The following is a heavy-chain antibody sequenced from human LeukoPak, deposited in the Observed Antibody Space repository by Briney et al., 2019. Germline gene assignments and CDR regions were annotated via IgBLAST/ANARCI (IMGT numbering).Heavy chain of an antibody. Sequence: SETLSLTCTVSGGSISSHCWSWIRQPPGKGLECIGYIYYSGSTNYNPSLKSRVTISVDTSKNQFSLKLSSVTAADTAVYYCAAAGSSSWYYFDYWGQGTLVTVSS. J-gene: IGHJ4*02. CDR3: AAAGSSSWYYFDY. V-gene: IGHV4-59*11. D-gene: IGHD6-13*01. CDR2: IYYSGST. CDR1: GGSISSHC.